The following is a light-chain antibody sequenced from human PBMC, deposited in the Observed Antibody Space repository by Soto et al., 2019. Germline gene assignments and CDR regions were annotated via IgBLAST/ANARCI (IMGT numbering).Light chain of an antibody. V-gene: IGKV3-15*01. J-gene: IGKJ5*01. Sequence: EIVMTQSPVTLSVSPGKRATLSCTASQSVNNNVAWYQQKPGHTPRLLIYSASIGATGTPARFSGSGSGTDFTLTISSLEPEDFAVYYCQQYGSSLVTFGQGTRLEIK. CDR3: QQYGSSLVT. CDR2: SAS. CDR1: QSVNNN.